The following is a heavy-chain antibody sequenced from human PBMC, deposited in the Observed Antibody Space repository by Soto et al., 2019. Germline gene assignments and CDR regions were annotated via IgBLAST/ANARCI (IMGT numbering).Heavy chain of an antibody. CDR1: GGTFSSYA. J-gene: IGHJ4*02. Sequence: QVQLVQSGAEVKKPGSSVKVSCKASGGTFSSYAISWVRQAPGQGLEWMGGIIPIFGTANYAQKFQGRVTITADESTSTAYMELSSLRSDDTAVYYCASQGSYNWNYGGPGDYWGQGTLVTVSS. V-gene: IGHV1-69*01. CDR3: ASQGSYNWNYGGPGDY. CDR2: IIPIFGTA. D-gene: IGHD1-7*01.